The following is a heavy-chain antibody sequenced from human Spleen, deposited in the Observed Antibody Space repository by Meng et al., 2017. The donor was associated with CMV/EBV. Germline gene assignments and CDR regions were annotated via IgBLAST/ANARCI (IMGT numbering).Heavy chain of an antibody. J-gene: IGHJ2*01. CDR2: INHSGST. Sequence: HVQVQQWGAGLLKPSETLSLTCAVYGGSFSGYYWSWIRQPPGKGLEWIGEINHSGSTNYNPSLKSRVTISVDTSKNQFSLKLSSVTAADTAVYYCARSTYYYDSSGRRGRYFDLWGRGTLVTVSS. CDR3: ARSTYYYDSSGRRGRYFDL. CDR1: GGSFSGYY. D-gene: IGHD3-22*01. V-gene: IGHV4-34*01.